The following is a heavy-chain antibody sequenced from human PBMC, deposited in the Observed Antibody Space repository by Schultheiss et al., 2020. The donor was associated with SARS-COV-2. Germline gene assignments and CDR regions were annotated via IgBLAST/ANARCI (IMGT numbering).Heavy chain of an antibody. Sequence: GESLKISCAASGFTFRSYAMHWVRQAPGKGLEWVTVISYDGVSKYYADSVKGRFTISRDNSKNTLSLQMNSLRAEDTAVYYCAFIPYCSSTNCYVLGSTMERKTQVPFDHWGQGTLVTVSS. CDR2: ISYDGVSK. CDR3: AFIPYCSSTNCYVLGSTMERKTQVPFDH. J-gene: IGHJ4*02. D-gene: IGHD2-2*01. V-gene: IGHV3-30*04. CDR1: GFTFRSYA.